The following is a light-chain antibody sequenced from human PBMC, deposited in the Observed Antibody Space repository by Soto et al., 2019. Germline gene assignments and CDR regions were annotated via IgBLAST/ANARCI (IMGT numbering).Light chain of an antibody. CDR1: QSIRSW. Sequence: DLQLTQSPSTLSASVGDRVTITCRASQSIRSWLAWYQQKPGRATKLLIYKASTLKSGVPSRVSGSGSGTEFTLTISSLQPDDFATYYCQHYNSYSEAFGQGTKVDIK. CDR2: KAS. V-gene: IGKV1-5*03. CDR3: QHYNSYSEA. J-gene: IGKJ1*01.